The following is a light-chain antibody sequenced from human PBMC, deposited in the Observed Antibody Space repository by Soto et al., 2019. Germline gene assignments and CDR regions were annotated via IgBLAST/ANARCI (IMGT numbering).Light chain of an antibody. CDR2: LNSDGSH. J-gene: IGLJ2*01. CDR1: SGHSSYA. V-gene: IGLV4-69*01. Sequence: QSVLTQSPSASASLGASGKLTCTLRSGHSSYAIAWHQQQPEKGPRYLMKLNSDGSHSKGDGIPDRFSGSSSGAERYLTISSLQSEDEADYYCQTWGTGIKVFGGGTKLTVL. CDR3: QTWGTGIKV.